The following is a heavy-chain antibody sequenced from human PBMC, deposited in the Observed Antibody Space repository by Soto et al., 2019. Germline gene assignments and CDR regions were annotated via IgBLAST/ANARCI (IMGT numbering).Heavy chain of an antibody. J-gene: IGHJ5*02. Sequence: GESLKISCKGSGYSFTSYWMGWVRQMPGKGLEWMGIIYPGDSDTRYSPSFQGQVTISADKSISTAYLQWSSLKASDTAMYYCAIQGYYYDSSGYRNWFDPWGQGTLVTVSS. D-gene: IGHD3-22*01. CDR3: AIQGYYYDSSGYRNWFDP. CDR2: IYPGDSDT. CDR1: GYSFTSYW. V-gene: IGHV5-51*01.